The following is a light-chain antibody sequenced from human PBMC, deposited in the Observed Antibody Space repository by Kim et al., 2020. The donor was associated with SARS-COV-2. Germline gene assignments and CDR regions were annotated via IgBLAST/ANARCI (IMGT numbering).Light chain of an antibody. J-gene: IGKJ1*01. CDR2: GAS. V-gene: IGKV3-15*01. CDR1: QSVSSN. CDR3: QQYNNWPRWT. Sequence: EIVMTQSPATLSVSPGERATLYCRASQSVSSNLAWYQQKPGQAPRLLIYGASTRATGIPARFSGSGSGTEFTLTISSLQSEDFAVYYCQQYNNWPRWTFGQGTKVEIK.